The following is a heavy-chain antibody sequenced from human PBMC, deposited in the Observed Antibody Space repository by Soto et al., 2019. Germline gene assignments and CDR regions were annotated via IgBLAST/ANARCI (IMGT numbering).Heavy chain of an antibody. J-gene: IGHJ6*02. CDR2: IYHTGTT. CDR1: GGSISNDAYY. Sequence: QVRLQESGPGLIKPSQTLSLTCTVSGGSISNDAYYWTWIRQHPGKGLEWIAYIYHTGTTHYNPSLESRVSISVDTSKNQIFLTLSSVTAADTAVYYCATLGRSGSPHYFGLDVWGQGTTVIVSS. V-gene: IGHV4-31*04. CDR3: ATLGRSGSPHYFGLDV. D-gene: IGHD3-3*01.